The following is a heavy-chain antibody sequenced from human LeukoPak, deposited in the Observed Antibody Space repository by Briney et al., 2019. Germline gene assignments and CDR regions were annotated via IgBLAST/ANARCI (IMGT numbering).Heavy chain of an antibody. Sequence: PGGSLRLSCAASGFAFSSYWMSWVRQAPGKGLEWVANIKQDGSEKYYVDSVKGRFTISRDNAKNSLYLQMSSLRAEDTAVYYCARESSTSCFDYWGQGTLATVSS. CDR3: ARESSTSCFDY. CDR2: IKQDGSEK. CDR1: GFAFSSYW. J-gene: IGHJ4*02. V-gene: IGHV3-7*03. D-gene: IGHD2-2*01.